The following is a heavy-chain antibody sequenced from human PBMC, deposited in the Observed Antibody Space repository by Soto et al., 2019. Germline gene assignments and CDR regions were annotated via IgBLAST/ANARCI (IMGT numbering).Heavy chain of an antibody. J-gene: IGHJ4*02. CDR3: AKDGPGDYYDSSGYFLG. V-gene: IGHV3-23*01. D-gene: IGHD3-22*01. Sequence: EVQLLESGGGLVQPGGSLRLSCAASGFTFSSYAMSWVRQAPGKGLEWVSAISGSGGSTYYADSVKGRFTISRDNSKNTLYLQMNSLRAEDTAVYYCAKDGPGDYYDSSGYFLGWGQGTLVTVSS. CDR2: ISGSGGST. CDR1: GFTFSSYA.